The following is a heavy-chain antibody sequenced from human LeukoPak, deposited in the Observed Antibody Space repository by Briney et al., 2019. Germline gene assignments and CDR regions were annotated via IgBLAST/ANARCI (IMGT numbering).Heavy chain of an antibody. CDR1: GGSITTGSYY. D-gene: IGHD1-26*01. J-gene: IGHJ5*02. CDR2: IYTSGST. Sequence: PSETLSLTCTVSGGSITTGSYYWSWIRQPAGKGLGWIGRIYTSGSTNYNPSLRSRVTISVDTSKNQFSLKLSSVTAADTAVYYCAREVGASQGYNWFDPWGQGTLVTVSS. CDR3: AREVGASQGYNWFDP. V-gene: IGHV4-61*02.